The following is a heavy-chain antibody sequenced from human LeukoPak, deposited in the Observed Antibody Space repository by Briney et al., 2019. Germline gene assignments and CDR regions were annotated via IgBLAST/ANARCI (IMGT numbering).Heavy chain of an antibody. Sequence: GGSLRLSCAASGFSFSNYAMAWVRQSPGKGLEWVSAISGSSESTYYADSVKGRFTMSRDTSKNTLYLQMSSLRAEDTAVYYCARHPDGSLSLDYWGQGTLVTVSS. D-gene: IGHD1-26*01. CDR1: GFSFSNYA. J-gene: IGHJ4*02. V-gene: IGHV3-23*01. CDR2: ISGSSEST. CDR3: ARHPDGSLSLDY.